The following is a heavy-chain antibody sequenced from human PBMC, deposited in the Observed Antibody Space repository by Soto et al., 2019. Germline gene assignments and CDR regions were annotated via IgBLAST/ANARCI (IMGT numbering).Heavy chain of an antibody. Sequence: EVQLLESGGCWVQPGGYLRLSCAASGFTFSSYAMSWVRQAPGKGLEWVSAISGSGGSTYYADSVKGRFTISRHNSKNTRYLQMNSLRAEDTAVDYCGKGGIAARRAIDYWGQGTMVTVSS. CDR2: ISGSGGST. CDR3: GKGGIAARRAIDY. J-gene: IGHJ4*02. CDR1: GFTFSSYA. V-gene: IGHV3-23*01. D-gene: IGHD6-6*01.